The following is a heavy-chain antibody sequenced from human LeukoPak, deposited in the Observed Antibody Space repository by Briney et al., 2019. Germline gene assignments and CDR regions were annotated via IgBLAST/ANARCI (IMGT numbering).Heavy chain of an antibody. Sequence: AGSLRLSCAASGFTFSSYEMNWVRQAPGKGLGWVSYIGSSGSTIYYADSVKGRFTISRDSAKNSLYLQMNSLRAEDTAVYYCARRIARTMVRGVIITYYGMDVWGQGTTVTVSS. J-gene: IGHJ6*02. CDR1: GFTFSSYE. CDR2: IGSSGSTI. D-gene: IGHD3-10*01. CDR3: ARRIARTMVRGVIITYYGMDV. V-gene: IGHV3-48*03.